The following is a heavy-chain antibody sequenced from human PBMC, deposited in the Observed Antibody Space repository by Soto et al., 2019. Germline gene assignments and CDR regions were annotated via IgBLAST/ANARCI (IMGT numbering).Heavy chain of an antibody. V-gene: IGHV4-39*01. CDR1: GGSISSSSYY. D-gene: IGHD3-16*01. J-gene: IGHJ3*02. Sequence: QLQLQESGPGLVKPSETLSLTCTVSGGSISSSSYYWGWIRQPPAKGLEWIGSIYHGGSTYYNPSLKSRVTISVATSKNQFSLRLTSVTAADTAVYDCARPDDLGGAFDIWGKGTMVTVSS. CDR3: ARPDDLGGAFDI. CDR2: IYHGGST.